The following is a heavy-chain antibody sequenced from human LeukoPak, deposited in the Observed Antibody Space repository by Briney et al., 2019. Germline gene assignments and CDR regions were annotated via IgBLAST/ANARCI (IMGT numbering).Heavy chain of an antibody. V-gene: IGHV1-3*01. CDR2: INAGNGNT. D-gene: IGHD6-6*01. CDR1: GYTFTSYA. J-gene: IGHJ4*02. Sequence: GASVKVSCKASGYTFTSYAMHWVRQAPGQRLEWMGWINAGNGNTKYSRKFQGRVTITRDTSASTAYMELSSLRSEDTAVYYCARDQGTRPGDYWGQGTLVTVSS. CDR3: ARDQGTRPGDY.